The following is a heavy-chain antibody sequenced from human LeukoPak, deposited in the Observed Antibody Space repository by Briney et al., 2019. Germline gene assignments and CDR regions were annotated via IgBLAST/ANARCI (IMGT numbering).Heavy chain of an antibody. CDR1: GGSISSGSYY. J-gene: IGHJ3*02. D-gene: IGHD2-2*01. Sequence: SETLSLTCTVSGGSISSGSYYWSWIRQPAGKGLEWIGRIYTSGSTNYNPSLKSRVTISVDTSKNQFSLKLGSVTAADTAVYYCARQEYQLLDAFDIWGQGTMVTVSS. CDR3: ARQEYQLLDAFDI. V-gene: IGHV4-61*02. CDR2: IYTSGST.